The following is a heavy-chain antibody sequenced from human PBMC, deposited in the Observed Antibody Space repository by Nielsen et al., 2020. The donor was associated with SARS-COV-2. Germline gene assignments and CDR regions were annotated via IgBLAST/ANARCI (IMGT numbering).Heavy chain of an antibody. CDR1: GFSFADYA. CDR2: ITWRSGIL. Sequence: GGSLRLSCAASGFSFADYAMHWVRQAPGKGLEWVSGITWRSGILGYVDSVKGRFTISRDNGKNSLYLQMDSVRAEDTAFYFCAKGRYCNSGRCSGIDYWGQGALVTVSS. CDR3: AKGRYCNSGRCSGIDY. V-gene: IGHV3-9*01. D-gene: IGHD2/OR15-2a*01. J-gene: IGHJ4*02.